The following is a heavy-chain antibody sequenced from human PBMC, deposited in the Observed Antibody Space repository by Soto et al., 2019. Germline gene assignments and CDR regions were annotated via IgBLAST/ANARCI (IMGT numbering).Heavy chain of an antibody. Sequence: QLQLQESGPGLVKPSEPLSLTGSVPGASINSVNYYCGWIRHPPGKGLEWIGSTYYRGNTYYNPSLKTRGTISLDKSKSQCSLKLNSVTAADSAVYFCARLEGLATISYYFDYWGQGTLVTVSS. D-gene: IGHD3-9*01. CDR2: TYYRGNT. V-gene: IGHV4-39*01. CDR1: GASINSVNYY. J-gene: IGHJ4*02. CDR3: ARLEGLATISYYFDY.